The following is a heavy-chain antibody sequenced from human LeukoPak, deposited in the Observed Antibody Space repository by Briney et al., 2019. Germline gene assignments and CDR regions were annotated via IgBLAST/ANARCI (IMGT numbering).Heavy chain of an antibody. CDR1: GFTFSIYG. CDR3: ARENWYYGSGSYYVADYYYYYGMDV. CDR2: INHSGST. Sequence: PGGSLRLSCAASGFTFSIYGMNWVRQPPGKGLEWIGEINHSGSTNYNPSLKSRVTISVDTSKNQFSLKLSSVTAADTAVYYCARENWYYGSGSYYVADYYYYYGMDVWGQGTTVTVSS. J-gene: IGHJ6*02. D-gene: IGHD3-10*01. V-gene: IGHV4-34*01.